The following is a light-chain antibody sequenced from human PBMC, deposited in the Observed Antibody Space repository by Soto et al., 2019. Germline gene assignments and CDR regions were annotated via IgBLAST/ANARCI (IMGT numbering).Light chain of an antibody. CDR3: QQYNSYSLT. J-gene: IGKJ4*01. V-gene: IGKV1-5*03. Sequence: DIQLTQSPATLSSSVGDRVTITCRASQSISSWLAWYQQKPGKAPKLLIYKASSLESGVPSRFSGSGSGTDFTLTISSLQPDDFATYYCQQYNSYSLTFGGGTELEIK. CDR1: QSISSW. CDR2: KAS.